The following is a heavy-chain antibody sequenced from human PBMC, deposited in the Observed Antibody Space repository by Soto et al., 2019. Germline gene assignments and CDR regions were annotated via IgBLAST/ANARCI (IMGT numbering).Heavy chain of an antibody. J-gene: IGHJ4*02. CDR1: GFTFSSYA. D-gene: IGHD1-26*01. Sequence: EVQLLESGGGLVQPGGSLRLSCAASGFTFSSYAMSWVRQAPGKGLEWVSGISGSGGTKYHADSVKGRFTISRDNSKNTLYLQMTSLRAEDTALYYCAKDRLGATPYFFDYWGKGTLVTVSS. CDR3: AKDRLGATPYFFDY. V-gene: IGHV3-23*01. CDR2: ISGSGGTK.